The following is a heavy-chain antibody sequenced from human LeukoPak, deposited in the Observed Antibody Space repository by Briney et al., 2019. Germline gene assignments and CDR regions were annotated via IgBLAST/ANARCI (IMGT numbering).Heavy chain of an antibody. CDR1: GFTFSSYA. Sequence: TGGSLRLSCAASGFTFSSYAMSWVRQAPGKGLEWVSAISASGGSTYYPDSVKGRFTISRDNSKNTVYLQMNSLRAEDTAVYYCARDLSIAAAGSLESWGQGTLVTVSS. CDR3: ARDLSIAAAGSLES. V-gene: IGHV3-23*01. D-gene: IGHD6-13*01. J-gene: IGHJ4*02. CDR2: ISASGGST.